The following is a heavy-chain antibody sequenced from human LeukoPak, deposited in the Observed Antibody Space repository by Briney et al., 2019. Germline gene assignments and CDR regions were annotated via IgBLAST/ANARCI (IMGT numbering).Heavy chain of an antibody. V-gene: IGHV3-30*04. CDR1: GFTFSSYV. J-gene: IGHJ4*02. CDR2: ISYDGSNE. Sequence: GGSLRLSCAASGFTFSSYVMHWVRQAPGKGLEWVAIISYDGSNEYYADSVKGRFTISRDNSKNTLYLQMNSLRAEDTAVYYCAKDGQQPTRVRTTRPDYWGQGTLVTVSS. D-gene: IGHD6-13*01. CDR3: AKDGQQPTRVRTTRPDY.